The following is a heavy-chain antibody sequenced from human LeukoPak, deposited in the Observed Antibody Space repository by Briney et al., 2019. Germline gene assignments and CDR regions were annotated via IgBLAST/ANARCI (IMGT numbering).Heavy chain of an antibody. J-gene: IGHJ4*02. CDR3: ARTGIAAAGTLDY. Sequence: SVKVSCKASGYTFTSYGISWVRQAPGQGLEWMGGIIPIFGTANYAQKFQGRVTITADESTSTAYMELSSLRSEDTAVYYCARTGIAAAGTLDYWGQGTLVTVSS. CDR2: IIPIFGTA. CDR1: GYTFTSYG. D-gene: IGHD6-13*01. V-gene: IGHV1-69*13.